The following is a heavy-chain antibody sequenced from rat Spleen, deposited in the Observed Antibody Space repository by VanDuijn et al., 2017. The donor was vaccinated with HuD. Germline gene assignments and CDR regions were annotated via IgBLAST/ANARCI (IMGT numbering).Heavy chain of an antibody. V-gene: IGHV5-22*01. J-gene: IGHJ2*01. Sequence: EVQLVESGGGLVQPGRSMKLSCAASGFTFSDYYMAWVRQAPKRGLEWVASISYEGSGTYYGDSVKGRFTISRDNAKSTLYLQMNSLRSEDTATYYCASLGGGYFDYWGQGVMVTVSS. CDR2: ISYEGSGT. CDR1: GFTFSDYY. D-gene: IGHD5-1*01. CDR3: ASLGGGYFDY.